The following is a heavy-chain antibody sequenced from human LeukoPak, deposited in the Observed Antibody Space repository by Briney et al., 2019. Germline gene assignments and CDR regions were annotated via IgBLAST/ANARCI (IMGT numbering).Heavy chain of an antibody. J-gene: IGHJ6*02. Sequence: PSETLSLTCTVSGGSVSSGSYYWSWIRQPPGKGLEWIGYIYYSGSTNYNPSLKSRVTISVDTSKNQFSLKLSSVTAADTAVYYCARQSGDQNYYYYGVDVWGQGTAVTVSS. D-gene: IGHD4-17*01. CDR1: GGSVSSGSYY. V-gene: IGHV4-61*01. CDR3: ARQSGDQNYYYYGVDV. CDR2: IYYSGST.